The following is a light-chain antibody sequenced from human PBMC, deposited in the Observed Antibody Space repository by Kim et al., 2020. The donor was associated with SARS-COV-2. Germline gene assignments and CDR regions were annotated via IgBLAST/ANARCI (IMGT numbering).Light chain of an antibody. J-gene: IGKJ1*01. CDR3: QQYGSSWT. Sequence: EIVLTQSPATLSLSPGERATLSCRASQIFGSNYLAWYQQKPGQAPRLLIYGASTRVTGIPERFSGSGSGTDFTLTVSRLEPEDSAVYYCQQYGSSWTFGHGTKVDIK. V-gene: IGKV3-20*01. CDR1: QIFGSNY. CDR2: GAS.